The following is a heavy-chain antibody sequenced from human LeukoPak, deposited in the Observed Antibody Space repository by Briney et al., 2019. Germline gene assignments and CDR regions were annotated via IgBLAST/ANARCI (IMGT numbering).Heavy chain of an antibody. V-gene: IGHV3-30*18. D-gene: IGHD2-2*01. Sequence: GGSLRLSCAASAFTFSTYGMHWVRQAPGKGLEWVALISYAGSNQYYADSVKGRFTISRDNYKNTLYLQMNSLRAEDTAVYYCAKAGRGRYCSSTSCLGAFDIWGQGTMVTVSS. CDR2: ISYAGSNQ. CDR1: AFTFSTYG. J-gene: IGHJ3*02. CDR3: AKAGRGRYCSSTSCLGAFDI.